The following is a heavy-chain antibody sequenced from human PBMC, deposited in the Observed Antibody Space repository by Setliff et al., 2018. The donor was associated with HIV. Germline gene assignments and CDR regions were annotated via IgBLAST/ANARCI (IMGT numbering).Heavy chain of an antibody. CDR3: ARGKDPGLYFDN. V-gene: IGHV4-31*11. CDR1: GDSITRGGYY. D-gene: IGHD2-15*01. J-gene: IGHJ4*02. Sequence: SETLSLTCAVSGDSITRGGYYWSWIRQFAGKGLEWIADIYYSGRTNYNPSLKSRLTVSIDTSKNHLSLKLTSMTAADTAMYLCARGKDPGLYFDNWRQVMLVTVSS. CDR2: IYYSGRT.